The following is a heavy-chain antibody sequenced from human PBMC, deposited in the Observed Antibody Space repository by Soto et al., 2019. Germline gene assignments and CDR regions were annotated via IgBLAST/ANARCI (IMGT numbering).Heavy chain of an antibody. CDR3: ARHYSSGSRNWFDP. CDR2: IYYSGST. J-gene: IGHJ5*02. CDR1: GGSXXSSSYF. D-gene: IGHD6-19*01. V-gene: IGHV4-39*01. Sequence: LSLTCSVSGGSXXSSSYFWGWVRQPPGKGLEWIGSIYYSGSTYYNPSLRSRVTISVDTSKNQFSLKLSSVTAADTSVFYCARHYSSGSRNWFDPWGQGTLVTVSS.